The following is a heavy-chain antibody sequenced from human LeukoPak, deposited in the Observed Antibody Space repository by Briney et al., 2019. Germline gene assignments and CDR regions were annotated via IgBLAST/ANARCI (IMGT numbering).Heavy chain of an antibody. CDR1: GYTLTELS. CDR2: FDPEDGET. J-gene: IGHJ4*02. CDR3: ATWNDFWSGYLDY. Sequence: GASVKVSCKVSGYTLTELSMHWERQAPGKGLEWMGGFDPEDGETIYAQKFQGRVTMTEDTSTDTAYMELSSLRSEDTAVYYCATWNDFWSGYLDYWGQGTLVTVSS. D-gene: IGHD3-3*01. V-gene: IGHV1-24*01.